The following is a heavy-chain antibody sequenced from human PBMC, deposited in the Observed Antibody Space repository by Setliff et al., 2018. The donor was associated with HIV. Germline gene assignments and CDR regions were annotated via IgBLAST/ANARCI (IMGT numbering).Heavy chain of an antibody. V-gene: IGHV1-46*01. J-gene: IGHJ4*02. D-gene: IGHD1-26*01. CDR1: GYAFTSQF. CDR2: ISPSGDRT. CDR3: ARVSGGSYVDYFDY. Sequence: ASVKVSCKASGYAFTSQFMHWVRQAPGQGLEWMGIISPSGDRTTYAQRFRGRVTMTSDTSTGTVYMELSSLRSEDTAVYYCARVSGGSYVDYFDYWGQGTLVTVSS.